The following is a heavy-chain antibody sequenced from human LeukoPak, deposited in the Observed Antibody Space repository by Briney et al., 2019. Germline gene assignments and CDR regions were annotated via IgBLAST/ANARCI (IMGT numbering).Heavy chain of an antibody. CDR3: AREIDRGVPGW. V-gene: IGHV4-38-2*02. CDR2: LYAAGNT. J-gene: IGHJ4*02. D-gene: IGHD3-10*01. CDR1: GYSISSCYH. Sequence: PSETLSLTCAVSGYSISSCYHWGWTRPTPGKGLEWIGSLYAAGNTYYSPSLKSRVTISLDKSKNLFSLDLRSVTAADTAVYYCAREIDRGVPGWWGQGTLVTVSS.